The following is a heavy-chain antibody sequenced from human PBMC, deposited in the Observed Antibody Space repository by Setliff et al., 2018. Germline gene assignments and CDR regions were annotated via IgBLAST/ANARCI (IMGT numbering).Heavy chain of an antibody. D-gene: IGHD3-9*01. CDR2: IYYSGST. CDR3: ARTLYDYDILTGPGYYFDY. J-gene: IGHJ4*02. V-gene: IGHV4-39*07. CDR1: GGSISSSSYY. Sequence: KASETLSLTCTVSGGSISSSSYYWGWIRQPPGKGLEWIGSIYYSGSTYYNPSLKSRVTISVDTFKNQFSLKLSSVTAADTAVYYCARTLYDYDILTGPGYYFDYWGQGTLVTVSS.